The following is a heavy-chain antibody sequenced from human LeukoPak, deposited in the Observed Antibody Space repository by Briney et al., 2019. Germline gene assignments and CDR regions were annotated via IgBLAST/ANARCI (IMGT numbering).Heavy chain of an antibody. CDR1: GYTLTELS. D-gene: IGHD3-22*01. J-gene: IGHJ3*02. V-gene: IGHV1-24*01. CDR2: FDPEDGET. CDR3: ATEAVVVGTSAYSVSIFDI. Sequence: ASVKVSFKVSGYTLTELSMHWVRQAPGKGLEWMGGFDPEDGETIYAQKFQGRVTMTEDTSTDTAYMELSSLRSEDTAVYYCATEAVVVGTSAYSVSIFDIWGQGTMVTVSS.